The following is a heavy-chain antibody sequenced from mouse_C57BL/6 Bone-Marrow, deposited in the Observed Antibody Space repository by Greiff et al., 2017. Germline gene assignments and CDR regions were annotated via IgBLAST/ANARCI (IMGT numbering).Heavy chain of an antibody. CDR1: GYTFTDYY. D-gene: IGHD1-1*01. V-gene: IGHV1-26*01. Sequence: EVKLQQSGPELVKPGASVKISCKASGYTFTDYYMNWVKQSHGKSLEWIGDINPNNGGTSYNQKFKGKATLTVDKSSSTAYMELRSLTSEDSAVYYCARGYYYLFDYWGQGTTLTDSS. CDR3: ARGYYYLFDY. CDR2: INPNNGGT. J-gene: IGHJ2*01.